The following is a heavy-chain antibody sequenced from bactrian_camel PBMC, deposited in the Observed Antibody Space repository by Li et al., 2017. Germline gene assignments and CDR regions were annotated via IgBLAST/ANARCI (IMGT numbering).Heavy chain of an antibody. V-gene: IGHV3S1*01. CDR1: GFTFRYYS. J-gene: IGHJ4*01. CDR3: AKGRPRLGLVAADLD. CDR2: INSGNT. D-gene: IGHD7*01. Sequence: HVQLVESGGGSVQAGGSLRLSCAASGFTFRYYSMTWVRQAPGKGLEWVSSINSGNTWSAGSVKGRFTISRDNAKNTLYLQLDSLSTEDTATYYCAKGRPRLGLVAADLDRGQGTQVTVS.